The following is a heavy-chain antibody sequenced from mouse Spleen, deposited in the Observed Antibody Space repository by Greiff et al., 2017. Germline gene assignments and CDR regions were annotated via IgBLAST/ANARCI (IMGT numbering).Heavy chain of an antibody. CDR3: ASRKGNYYGPFDY. CDR2: IDPANGNT. Sequence: EVQLQQSGAELVKPGASVKLSCTASGFNIKDTYMHWVKQRPEQGLEWIGRIDPANGNTKYDPKFQGKATITADTSSNTAYLQLSSLTSEDTAVYYCASRKGNYYGPFDYWGQGTTLTVSS. J-gene: IGHJ2*01. V-gene: IGHV14-3*02. CDR1: GFNIKDTY. D-gene: IGHD1-2*01.